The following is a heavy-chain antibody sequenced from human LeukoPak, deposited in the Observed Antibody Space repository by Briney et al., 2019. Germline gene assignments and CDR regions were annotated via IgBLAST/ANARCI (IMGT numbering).Heavy chain of an antibody. D-gene: IGHD1-7*01. V-gene: IGHV1-69*04. CDR1: GGTFSSYA. J-gene: IGHJ6*03. CDR2: IIPILGIA. Sequence: GSSVKVSCKASGGTFSSYAISWVRQAPGQGLEWMGRIIPILGIANYAQKFRGRVTITADESTSTAYMELSSLRSEDTAVYYCATGPITGTSQNYYYYMDVWGKGTTVTVSS. CDR3: ATGPITGTSQNYYYYMDV.